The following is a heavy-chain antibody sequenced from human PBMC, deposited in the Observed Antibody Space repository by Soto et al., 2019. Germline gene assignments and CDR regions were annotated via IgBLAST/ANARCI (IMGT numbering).Heavy chain of an antibody. CDR1: GGSVSSGSYY. V-gene: IGHV4-61*01. J-gene: IGHJ6*02. Sequence: SETLSLTCTVSGGSVSSGSYYWIWIRQPPGKGLEWIGYIYYSGITNYNPSLKSRVTISVDTSKNQFSLKLSSVTAADTAVYYCARATMVRGVSYGMDVWGQGTTVTVSS. CDR2: IYYSGIT. D-gene: IGHD3-10*01. CDR3: ARATMVRGVSYGMDV.